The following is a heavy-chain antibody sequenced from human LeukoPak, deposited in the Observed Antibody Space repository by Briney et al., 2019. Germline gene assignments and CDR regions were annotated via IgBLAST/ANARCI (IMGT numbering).Heavy chain of an antibody. Sequence: SETLSLTCTVSGGPISSYYWSWIRQPPGKGLEWIGYIHYSGTSNYNPSLKSRVTISLDTSKNQFSLNLSSVTAADSAVYYCARVTGYMTEDYFDYWGQGTLITVSS. CDR1: GGPISSYY. J-gene: IGHJ4*02. CDR3: ARVTGYMTEDYFDY. V-gene: IGHV4-59*01. D-gene: IGHD6-13*01. CDR2: IHYSGTS.